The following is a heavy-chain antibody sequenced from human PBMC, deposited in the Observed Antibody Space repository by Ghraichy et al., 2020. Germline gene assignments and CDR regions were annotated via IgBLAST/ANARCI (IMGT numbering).Heavy chain of an antibody. CDR2: INHSGST. CDR3: ARAPGNPRRTKYWYFDL. Sequence: SETLSLTCAVYGGSFSGYYWSWIRQPPGKGLEWIGEINHSGSTNYNPSLKSRVTISVDTSKNQFSLKLSSVTAADTAVYYCARAPGNPRRTKYWYFDLWGRGTLVTVSS. V-gene: IGHV4-34*01. J-gene: IGHJ2*01. CDR1: GGSFSGYY.